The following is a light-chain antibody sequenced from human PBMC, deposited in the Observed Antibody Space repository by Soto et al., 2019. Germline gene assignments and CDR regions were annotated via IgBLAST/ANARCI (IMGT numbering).Light chain of an antibody. V-gene: IGKV3-20*01. CDR2: GAS. J-gene: IGKJ1*01. CDR1: QRVSSAY. Sequence: EIVLTQSPGTLPLSPGERATLSCRASQRVSSAYLAWYQQKPGQAPRLLIYGASTRATGVPDRFSGSGSGTDFTLTISRLEPEDFAVYHCQQYGSLSWTFGQGTKVEIK. CDR3: QQYGSLSWT.